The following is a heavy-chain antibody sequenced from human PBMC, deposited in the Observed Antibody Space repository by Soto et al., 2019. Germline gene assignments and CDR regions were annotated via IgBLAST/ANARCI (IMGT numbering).Heavy chain of an antibody. J-gene: IGHJ3*02. CDR3: ARDQDFAFDI. CDR1: GFNFSSYS. V-gene: IGHV3-48*01. Sequence: PGGSLRLSCVASGFNFSSYSINCVRQAPGKGLEWVSYIRSSSSMIDYADSVKGRFTISRDNAKNSLYLQMNSLRAEDTAVYYCARDQDFAFDIWGLGTMVTVSS. CDR2: IRSSSSMI.